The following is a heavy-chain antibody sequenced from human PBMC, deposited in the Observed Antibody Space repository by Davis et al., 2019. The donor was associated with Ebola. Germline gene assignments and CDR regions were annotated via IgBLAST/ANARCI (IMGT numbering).Heavy chain of an antibody. CDR2: FYHGGST. CDR3: ARGNYDILTGYPFDY. Sequence: SETLSLTCTVSGGSVTSHYWSWIRQPPGKGLEWMGYFYHGGSTIYNRSFKSRISISVDTSKNQFSLKLSSVTAADTAVYYCARGNYDILTGYPFDYWGQGTLVTVSS. V-gene: IGHV4-59*02. CDR1: GGSVTSHY. D-gene: IGHD3-9*01. J-gene: IGHJ4*02.